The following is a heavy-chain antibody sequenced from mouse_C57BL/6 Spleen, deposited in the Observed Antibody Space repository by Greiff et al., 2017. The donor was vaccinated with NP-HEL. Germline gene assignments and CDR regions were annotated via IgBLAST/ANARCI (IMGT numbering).Heavy chain of an antibody. Sequence: QVQLQQPGAELVKPGASVKLSCKASGYTFTSYWMQWVKQRPGQGLEWIGEIDPSDSYTNYNQKFKGKATLTVDTSSSTAYMQLSSLTSEDSAVYYCARVGSSYVRAMDYWGQGTSVTVSS. CDR1: GYTFTSYW. J-gene: IGHJ4*01. CDR3: ARVGSSYVRAMDY. V-gene: IGHV1-50*01. D-gene: IGHD1-1*01. CDR2: IDPSDSYT.